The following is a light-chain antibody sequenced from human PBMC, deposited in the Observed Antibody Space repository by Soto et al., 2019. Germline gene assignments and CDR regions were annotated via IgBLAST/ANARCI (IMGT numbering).Light chain of an antibody. J-gene: IGKJ2*01. CDR3: QQSYSITYT. Sequence: DIQMTQSPSSLSASVGDRVTITCRASQSISSYLNWYQVKPGKAPKIXIYVASSLHSGVPSRFSGSGAGTDFTLTISSLQPEDFATYYCQQSYSITYTFGQGTKVDIK. CDR2: VAS. V-gene: IGKV1-39*01. CDR1: QSISSY.